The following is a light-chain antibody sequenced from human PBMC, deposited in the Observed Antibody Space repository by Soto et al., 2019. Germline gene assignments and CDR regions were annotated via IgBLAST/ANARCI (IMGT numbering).Light chain of an antibody. CDR3: QQYDNFVLT. J-gene: IGKJ4*01. CDR1: QDIANF. Sequence: DIQMTQSPSSLSASVGDRVSITCQASQDIANFLNWYQQKPGKAPKLLIYDASNLKTGVPSRFSGSGSGTDFILTISSLQPEDIATYYCQQYDNFVLTFGGGTKVEIK. V-gene: IGKV1-33*01. CDR2: DAS.